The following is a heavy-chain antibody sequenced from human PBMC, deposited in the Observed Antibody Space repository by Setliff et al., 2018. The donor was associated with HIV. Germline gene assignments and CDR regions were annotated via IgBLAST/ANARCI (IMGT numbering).Heavy chain of an antibody. J-gene: IGHJ4*02. V-gene: IGHV1-2*02. CDR1: GYTFTGYY. CDR3: ARDYYDSSGYIFFPRLPDY. D-gene: IGHD3-22*01. CDR2: INPNNGGT. Sequence: ASVKVSCKASGYTFTGYYMHWVRQAPGQGLEWMGWINPNNGGTNYAQKFQGRVTMTRDTSISTAYMELSRLRSDDTAVYYCARDYYDSSGYIFFPRLPDYWGQGTLVTVSS.